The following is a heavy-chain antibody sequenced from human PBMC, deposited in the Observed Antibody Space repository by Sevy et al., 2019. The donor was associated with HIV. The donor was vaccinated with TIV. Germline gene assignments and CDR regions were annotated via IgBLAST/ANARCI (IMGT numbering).Heavy chain of an antibody. CDR1: GFTFSTYD. CDR2: ISHDGSYR. D-gene: IGHD3-16*01. J-gene: IGHJ6*02. CDR3: AKNRPPGGSDVSRHGMDV. Sequence: GGSLRLSCAASGFTFSTYDMHWVRQAPGKGLEWVAIISHDGSYRYYADSVRGRFSMSRDSSKNTLYLQMSGLSIEDTAVYYWAKNRPPGGSDVSRHGMDVWGRGTTVTVSS. V-gene: IGHV3-30*18.